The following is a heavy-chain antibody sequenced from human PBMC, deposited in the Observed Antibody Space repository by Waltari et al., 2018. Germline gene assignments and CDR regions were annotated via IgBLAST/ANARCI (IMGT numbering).Heavy chain of an antibody. CDR3: AGGYSSYYGMDV. V-gene: IGHV3-21*02. D-gene: IGHD6-13*01. Sequence: EVQLVESGGGLVKPGGSLRLSCAASGFTFNPYTMNWVRQASGKGLEWVSSISSTSSDIYYADSVKGRFTISRDNAKSSLYLQLNSLRAEDTAVYYCAGGYSSYYGMDVWGQGTTVTVSS. CDR1: GFTFNPYT. CDR2: ISSTSSDI. J-gene: IGHJ6*02.